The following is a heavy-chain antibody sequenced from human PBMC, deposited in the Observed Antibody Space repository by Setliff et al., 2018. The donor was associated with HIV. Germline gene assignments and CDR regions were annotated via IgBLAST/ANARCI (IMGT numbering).Heavy chain of an antibody. V-gene: IGHV3-21*01. J-gene: IGHJ4*02. CDR2: ISSTGTYI. CDR1: GFTFSSYS. D-gene: IGHD3-22*01. CDR3: ASQTYYYDSSGSLGGYYFDN. Sequence: LRLSCAASGFTFSSYSMNWVRQAPGKGLEWVSSISSTGTYIYYADSVKGRFTISRDNAKSSLYLQMNSLRAEDTAIYYCASQTYYYDSSGSLGGYYFDNWGQGTLVTVSS.